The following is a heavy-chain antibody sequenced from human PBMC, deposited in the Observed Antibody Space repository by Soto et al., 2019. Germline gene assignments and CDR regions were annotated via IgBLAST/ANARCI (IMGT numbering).Heavy chain of an antibody. CDR2: INHSGGT. Sequence: ASETLSLTCAVYGGSFSGYYWSWIRQPPGKGLEWIGEINHSGGTNYNPSLKSRVTISVDTSKNQFSLKLSSVTAADTAVYYCARGPYADYWGQGTLVTVSS. J-gene: IGHJ4*02. CDR3: ARGPYADY. D-gene: IGHD2-2*01. CDR1: GGSFSGYY. V-gene: IGHV4-34*01.